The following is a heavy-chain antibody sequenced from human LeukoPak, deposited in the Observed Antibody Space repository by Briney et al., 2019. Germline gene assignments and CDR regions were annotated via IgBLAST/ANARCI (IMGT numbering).Heavy chain of an antibody. V-gene: IGHV3-66*04. CDR3: ASQGQQLGQRGFQH. CDR1: GFTVSSNY. Sequence: PGGSLRLSCAASGFTVSSNYMSWVRQAPGKGLEWVSLIYSGGTTYYADPVKGRFTISRDNSKNTLYLQMNSLRAEDTAVYYCASQGQQLGQRGFQHWGQGTLVTVSS. D-gene: IGHD6-13*01. J-gene: IGHJ1*01. CDR2: IYSGGTT.